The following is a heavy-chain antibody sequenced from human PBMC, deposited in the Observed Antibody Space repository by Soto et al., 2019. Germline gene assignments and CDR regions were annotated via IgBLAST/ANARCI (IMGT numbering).Heavy chain of an antibody. D-gene: IGHD2-2*01. V-gene: IGHV3-15*01. Sequence: EVHLVESGGGLVKPGGSLRLSCEASGFIFNNAWMNWVRQSPGKGLEWVGHIKSKGDGGTTDYAAPVKGRFIISGDDSKKTLYLKMDSLKNEDTAVYYCTTACGTTCYWSYYGMDVWGQGTTVTVSS. CDR3: TTACGTTCYWSYYGMDV. CDR2: IKSKGDGGTT. J-gene: IGHJ6*02. CDR1: GFIFNNAW.